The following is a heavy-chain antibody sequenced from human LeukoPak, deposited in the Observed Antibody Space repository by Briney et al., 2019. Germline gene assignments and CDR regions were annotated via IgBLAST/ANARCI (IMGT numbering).Heavy chain of an antibody. J-gene: IGHJ3*02. CDR2: IWYDGSNK. D-gene: IGHD3-16*01. V-gene: IGHV3-33*01. CDR3: TRGLGPGGAFDI. CDR1: GFTFSSYG. Sequence: PGGSLRLSCAASGFTFSSYGMHWVRQAPGKGLEWVAVIWYDGSNKYYADSVKGRFTISRDNSKNTLYLQMNSLRAEDTAVYYCTRGLGPGGAFDIWGQGTMVTVSS.